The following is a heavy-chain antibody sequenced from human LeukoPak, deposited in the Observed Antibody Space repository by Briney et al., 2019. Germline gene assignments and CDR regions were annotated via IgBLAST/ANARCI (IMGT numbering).Heavy chain of an antibody. CDR3: ASSSWYGDAFDI. Sequence: GGSLRLSCAASGFTFDDYGMSWVRQAPGKGLEWVSGINWNGGSTGYADSVKVRFTISRDNAKNSLYLQMNSLRAEDTALYYCASSSWYGDAFDIWGQGTMVTVSS. CDR1: GFTFDDYG. D-gene: IGHD6-13*01. V-gene: IGHV3-20*04. J-gene: IGHJ3*02. CDR2: INWNGGST.